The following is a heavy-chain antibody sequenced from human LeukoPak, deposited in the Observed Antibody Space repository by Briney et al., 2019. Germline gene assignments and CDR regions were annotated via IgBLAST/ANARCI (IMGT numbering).Heavy chain of an antibody. Sequence: SETLSLTCTVSNGSISSSSYYWGWLRQPPGKGLEWIGSINYNGTTYYNPSLKSRVTISLDTSKNQFSLKLSSVTAADTAVYYCARDKGGLGRGYYYMDVWGKGTTVTVSS. D-gene: IGHD3/OR15-3a*01. V-gene: IGHV4-39*07. CDR2: INYNGTT. CDR1: NGSISSSSYY. CDR3: ARDKGGLGRGYYYMDV. J-gene: IGHJ6*03.